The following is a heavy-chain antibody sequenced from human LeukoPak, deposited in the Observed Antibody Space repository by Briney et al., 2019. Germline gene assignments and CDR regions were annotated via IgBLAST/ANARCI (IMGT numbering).Heavy chain of an antibody. Sequence: SETLSLTYAVSGGSISSGGYSWSWIRQPPGKGLEWIGSIYYSGSTYYNPSLKSRVTISVDTSKNQFSLKLSSVTAADTAVYYCARLGESSGAGAFDIWGQGTMVTVSS. CDR2: IYYSGST. CDR1: GGSISSGGYS. J-gene: IGHJ3*02. V-gene: IGHV4-30-2*03. D-gene: IGHD6-19*01. CDR3: ARLGESSGAGAFDI.